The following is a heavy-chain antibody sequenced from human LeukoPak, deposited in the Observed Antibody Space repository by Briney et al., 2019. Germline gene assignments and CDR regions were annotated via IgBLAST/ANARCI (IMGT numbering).Heavy chain of an antibody. J-gene: IGHJ6*02. CDR3: ARVQTNTVTTYYYYYGMDV. D-gene: IGHD4-17*01. CDR2: ISAYNGNT. Sequence: ASVKVSCKASGYTFTSYGISWVRQAPGQGLEWMGWISAYNGNTNYAQKLQGRVTMTTDTSTSTAYMELRSLRSDDTAVYYRARVQTNTVTTYYYYYGMDVWGQGTTVTVSS. V-gene: IGHV1-18*01. CDR1: GYTFTSYG.